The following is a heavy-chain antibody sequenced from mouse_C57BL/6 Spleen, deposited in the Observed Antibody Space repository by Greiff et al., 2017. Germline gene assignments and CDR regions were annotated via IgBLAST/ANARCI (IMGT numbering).Heavy chain of an antibody. D-gene: IGHD1-1*01. V-gene: IGHV1-55*01. CDR3: ARREVYYGSSYNYAMDY. CDR1: GYTFTSYW. Sequence: QVQLQQPGAELVKPGASVKMSCKASGYTFTSYWITWVKQRPGQGLEWIGDIYPGSGSTNYNEKFKSKATLTVDTSSSTAYMQLSSLTSEDSAVYYCARREVYYGSSYNYAMDYWGQGTSVTVSS. J-gene: IGHJ4*01. CDR2: IYPGSGST.